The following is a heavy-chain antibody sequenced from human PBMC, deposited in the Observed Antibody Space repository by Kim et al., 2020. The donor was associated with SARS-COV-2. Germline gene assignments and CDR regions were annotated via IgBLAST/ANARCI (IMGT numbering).Heavy chain of an antibody. CDR1: GGSISNSSYY. Sequence: SETLSLTCTVSGGSISNSSYYWGWIRQPPGQGLEWIGSIYYSGSTYYNPSLKSRVTISVDTSKNQFSLKLSSVTAADTAVYYCASKGHGYSTQNWFDP. D-gene: IGHD1-1*01. CDR3: ASKGHGYSTQNWFDP. CDR2: IYYSGST. V-gene: IGHV4-39*01. J-gene: IGHJ5*02.